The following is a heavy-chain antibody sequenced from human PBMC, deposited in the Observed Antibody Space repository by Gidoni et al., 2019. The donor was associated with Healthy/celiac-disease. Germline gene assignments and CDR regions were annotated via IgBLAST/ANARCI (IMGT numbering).Heavy chain of an antibody. V-gene: IGHV3-23*01. Sequence: EVPLLESGGGVVQPGGSLRLSCAASGFTFSSYAMSWVRQAPGKGLEWVSAISGSGGSTYYADSVKGRFTISRDNSKNTLYLQMNSLRAEDTAVYYCAKDPIAVVTYFDYWGQGTLVTVSS. D-gene: IGHD2-21*02. CDR1: GFTFSSYA. J-gene: IGHJ4*02. CDR2: ISGSGGST. CDR3: AKDPIAVVTYFDY.